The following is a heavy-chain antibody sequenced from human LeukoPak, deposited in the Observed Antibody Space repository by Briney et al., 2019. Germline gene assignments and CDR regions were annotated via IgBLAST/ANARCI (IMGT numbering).Heavy chain of an antibody. J-gene: IGHJ4*02. V-gene: IGHV3-48*01. D-gene: IGHD6-19*01. CDR3: ARDAVAGTFVDY. Sequence: PGGSLRLSCAASGFTFSSYGVNWVRQAPGKGLEWVSYISRSSGSIYYAESVKGRFTISRDNAKKSLYLQMNSLRAEDTAVYYCARDAVAGTFVDYWGQGTLVTVSS. CDR2: ISRSSGSI. CDR1: GFTFSSYG.